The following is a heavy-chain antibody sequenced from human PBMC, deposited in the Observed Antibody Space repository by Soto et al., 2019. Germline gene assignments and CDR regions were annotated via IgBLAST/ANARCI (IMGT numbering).Heavy chain of an antibody. CDR1: GYTFTSYA. CDR2: INAGNGNT. Sequence: QVQLVQSGAEMKKPGASVKVSCKASGYTFTSYAMHWVRQAPGQRLEWMGWINAGNGNTKYSQKFQGRVTITRDTSASTAYMELSSLRSEDTAVYYCARDLQWELTYYFDYWGQGTLVTVSS. V-gene: IGHV1-3*01. CDR3: ARDLQWELTYYFDY. J-gene: IGHJ4*02. D-gene: IGHD1-26*01.